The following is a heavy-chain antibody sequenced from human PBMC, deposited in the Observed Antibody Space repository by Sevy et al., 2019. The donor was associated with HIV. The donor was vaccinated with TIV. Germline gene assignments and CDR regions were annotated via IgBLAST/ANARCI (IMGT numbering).Heavy chain of an antibody. Sequence: GGSLRLSCAASGFTFINYAMSWVRQAPGKGLEWVSGISDSAYNTYYADSVKGRFTISRDNSKNSLYLQMNSLRAEDTAVYYCTKDEAYTVATSYYFDYWGQGTLVTVSS. CDR2: ISDSAYNT. J-gene: IGHJ4*02. CDR3: TKDEAYTVATSYYFDY. CDR1: GFTFINYA. D-gene: IGHD5-12*01. V-gene: IGHV3-23*01.